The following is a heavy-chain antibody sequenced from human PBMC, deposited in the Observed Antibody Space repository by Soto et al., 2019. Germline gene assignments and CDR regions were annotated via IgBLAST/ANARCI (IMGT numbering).Heavy chain of an antibody. Sequence: QVLLVESGGGVVQPGRSLRLSCVASGFTFSSYGMHWVRQAPGKGLEWVAVIWYDGRNKNYADSVKGRFTISRDNSKNTMYLQMNNLRAEDTAVYYCAREGSYYYGSGAFYWGQGTLVTVSS. CDR1: GFTFSSYG. D-gene: IGHD3-10*01. V-gene: IGHV3-33*01. CDR2: IWYDGRNK. J-gene: IGHJ4*02. CDR3: AREGSYYYGSGAFY.